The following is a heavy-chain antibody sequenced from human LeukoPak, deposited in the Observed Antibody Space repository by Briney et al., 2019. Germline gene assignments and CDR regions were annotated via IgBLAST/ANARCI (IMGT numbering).Heavy chain of an antibody. V-gene: IGHV4-59*01. D-gene: IGHD3-3*01. J-gene: IGHJ4*02. Sequence: PSETLSLTCTVSGGSISSYYWSWIRQPPGKGLEWIGYIYYSGSTNYNPSLKSRVTISVDTSKNQLSLKLSSVTAADTAIYYCAGRYFDYTDYWGQGTLVTVSS. CDR3: AGRYFDYTDY. CDR2: IYYSGST. CDR1: GGSISSYY.